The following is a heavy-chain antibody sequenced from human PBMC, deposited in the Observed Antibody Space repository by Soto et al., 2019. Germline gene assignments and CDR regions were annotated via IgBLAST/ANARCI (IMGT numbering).Heavy chain of an antibody. D-gene: IGHD3-22*01. CDR1: GFTFSSHA. Sequence: QVQLVESGGGVVQPGRSLRLSCAASGFTFSSHAMHWVRQAPGKGLEWVAVISYDGSNKYYADSVKGRFTISRDNSKNTLYLQMNSLRAEDTAVYYCVRGYYYDSSGYYPLGYWGQGTLVTVSS. CDR3: VRGYYYDSSGYYPLGY. J-gene: IGHJ4*02. V-gene: IGHV3-30-3*01. CDR2: ISYDGSNK.